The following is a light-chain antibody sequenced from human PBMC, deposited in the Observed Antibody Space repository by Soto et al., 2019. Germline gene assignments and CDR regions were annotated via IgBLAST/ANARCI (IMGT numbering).Light chain of an antibody. CDR1: RAVTSNF. V-gene: IGKV3-20*01. CDR2: AES. J-gene: IGKJ2*01. Sequence: ESVLTQSPGTLSLSPGERATLSCRASRAVTSNFLSWYQQKPGQAPRLLIYAESSRATGMPDRFSGSGSVTDITLTISRLEPEDCAVYYCQQYGVSQNTFGQGTKLETK. CDR3: QQYGVSQNT.